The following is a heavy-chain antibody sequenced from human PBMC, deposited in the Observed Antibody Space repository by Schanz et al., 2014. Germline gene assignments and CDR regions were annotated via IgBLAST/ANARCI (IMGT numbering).Heavy chain of an antibody. CDR3: ARQGIGYQHGRYYYYMDV. CDR1: GDSMSSGGYY. D-gene: IGHD2-2*01. Sequence: QVQLQESGPGLVKPSQTLSLTCNVSGDSMSSGGYYWNWIRQHPGKGLEWIGYIYDSGNTYYNPSLKSRVTMSIDTSKNQFSLNLISVTAADTAVYYCARQGIGYQHGRYYYYMDVWGRGTTVTVSS. CDR2: IYDSGNT. V-gene: IGHV4-31*03. J-gene: IGHJ6*03.